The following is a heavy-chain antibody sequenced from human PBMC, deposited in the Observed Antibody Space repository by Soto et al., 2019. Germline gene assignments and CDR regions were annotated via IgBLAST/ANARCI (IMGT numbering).Heavy chain of an antibody. D-gene: IGHD4-4*01. Sequence: GASVKVSCKASGGTFSSYAISWVRQAPGQGLEWMGGIIPIFGTANYAQEFQGRVTITADESTSTAYMELSSLRSEDTAVYYCARRSYDYSNYWRMGGMAAYYYYGMDVWGQGTTVTVSS. V-gene: IGHV1-69*13. J-gene: IGHJ6*02. CDR1: GGTFSSYA. CDR2: IIPIFGTA. CDR3: ARRSYDYSNYWRMGGMAAYYYYGMDV.